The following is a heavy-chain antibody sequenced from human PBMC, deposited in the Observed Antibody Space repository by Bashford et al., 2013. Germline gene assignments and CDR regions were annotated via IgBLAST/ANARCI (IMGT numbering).Heavy chain of an antibody. D-gene: IGHD5-12*01. J-gene: IGHJ6*03. V-gene: IGHV1-58*02. Sequence: SVKVSCKASGFTFSSSAMQWVRQARGQRLEWIGWIVGGSGNTNYAQKFQERVTITRDMSTSTAYMEVSSLRSEDTAVYYCARGTLAWVGGYDSDYQFYYMDVWGKGTTVTVSS. CDR1: GFTFSSSA. CDR2: IVGGSGNT. CDR3: ARGTLAWVGGYDSDYQFYYMDV.